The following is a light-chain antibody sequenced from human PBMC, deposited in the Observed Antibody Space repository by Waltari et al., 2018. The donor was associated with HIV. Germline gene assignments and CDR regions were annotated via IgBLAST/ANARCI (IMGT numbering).Light chain of an antibody. CDR1: QSVLYSSNNKNH. Sequence: DIVMTQSPDSLAVSLGERATINCKSSQSVLYSSNNKNHLAWYQQKPGQAPKLLIYWASTRQSGVPDRFSGSGSGTDFTLTISSLQAEDVAVYYCQQYYSTPRTFGQGTKVEIK. CDR2: WAS. CDR3: QQYYSTPRT. J-gene: IGKJ1*01. V-gene: IGKV4-1*01.